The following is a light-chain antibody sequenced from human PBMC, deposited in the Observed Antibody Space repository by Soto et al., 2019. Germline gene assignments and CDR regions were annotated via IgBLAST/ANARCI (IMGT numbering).Light chain of an antibody. J-gene: IGLJ1*01. V-gene: IGLV1-40*01. CDR2: GNI. CDR1: SSNIAAGYD. CDR3: QSYGSTLSARYV. Sequence: QSVLTQPPSVAGAPGQRVTISCTGSSSNIAAGYDVHWYQQRPGTAPKLLIFGNINRPSGVPDRFSGSKSGTSASLAITGLQAEDEGDYYCQSYGSTLSARYVFGTGTKLTVL.